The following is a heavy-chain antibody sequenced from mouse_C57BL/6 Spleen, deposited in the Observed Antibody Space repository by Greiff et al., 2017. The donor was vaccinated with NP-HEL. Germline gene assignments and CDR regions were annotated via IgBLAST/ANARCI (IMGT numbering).Heavy chain of an antibody. J-gene: IGHJ1*03. CDR3: AREGTYYYGSSHWYFDV. CDR2: ISDGGSYT. D-gene: IGHD1-1*01. CDR1: GFTFSSYA. Sequence: EVQGVESGGGLVKPGGSLKLSCAASGFTFSSYAMSWVRQTPEKRLEWVATISDGGSYTYYPDNVQGRFTISRDNAKNNLYLQMSHLKSEDTAMYYCAREGTYYYGSSHWYFDVWGTGTTVTVSS. V-gene: IGHV5-4*01.